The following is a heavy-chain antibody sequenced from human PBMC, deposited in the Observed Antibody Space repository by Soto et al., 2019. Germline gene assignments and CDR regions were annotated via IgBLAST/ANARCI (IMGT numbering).Heavy chain of an antibody. CDR2: IHYGGNA. CDR3: GRLNVTLDL. J-gene: IGHJ4*02. D-gene: IGHD2-21*02. CDR1: GGSINTYNLF. V-gene: IGHV4-39*01. Sequence: SETLSLTCTVSGGSINTYNLFWAWVRQPPGKGLEWIASIHYGGNAYYSPSLSTRVTISRDTSDNRVSLEMTSVTAADTAVYYCGRLNVTLDLWGQGTLVTVSS.